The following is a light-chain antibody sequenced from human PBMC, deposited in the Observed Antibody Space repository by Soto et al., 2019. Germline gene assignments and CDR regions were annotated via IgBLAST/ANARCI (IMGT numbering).Light chain of an antibody. V-gene: IGKV3-15*01. Sequence: EIVMTQSPATLSVSPGERATLSCRASQSVSSDLAWYEQKPGQAPRLLIYGASTSATGIPARFSGSGSGTEFTLTISSLQSEDLAVYDCQQYNNWPLTFGGGTKVEIK. CDR1: QSVSSD. J-gene: IGKJ4*01. CDR3: QQYNNWPLT. CDR2: GAS.